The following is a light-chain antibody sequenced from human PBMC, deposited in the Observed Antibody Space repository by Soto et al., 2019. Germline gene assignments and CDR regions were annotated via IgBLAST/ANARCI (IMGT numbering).Light chain of an antibody. CDR2: GAS. J-gene: IGKJ1*01. CDR3: HQYGNSPQT. Sequence: DIVLTQYPGTLSLSPGERAPLSCRASQSVSSANFAWYQQNPCQHPRLLIYGASSRATGIPDRFSGSGSGTVFTLTINILEPDDFAVYYCHQYGNSPQTFGQGTKADIK. CDR1: QSVSSAN. V-gene: IGKV3-20*01.